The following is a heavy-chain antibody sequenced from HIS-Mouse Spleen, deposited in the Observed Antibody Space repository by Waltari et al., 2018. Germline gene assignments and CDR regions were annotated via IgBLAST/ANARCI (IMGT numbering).Heavy chain of an antibody. V-gene: IGHV4-39*07. D-gene: IGHD6-13*01. J-gene: IGHJ2*01. Sequence: QLQLQESGPGLVTPSETLSLTCPVSGCSISSSSYHWGWIRQPPGKGLEWIGSIYYSGSTYYNPSLKSRVTISVDTSKNQFSLKLSSVTAADTAVYYCAREIPYSSSWYDWYFDLWGRGTLVTVSS. CDR2: IYYSGST. CDR3: AREIPYSSSWYDWYFDL. CDR1: GCSISSSSYH.